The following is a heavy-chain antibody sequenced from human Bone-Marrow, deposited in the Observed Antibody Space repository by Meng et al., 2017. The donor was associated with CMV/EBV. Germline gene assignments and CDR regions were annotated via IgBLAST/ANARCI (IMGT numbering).Heavy chain of an antibody. D-gene: IGHD6-6*01. V-gene: IGHV3-30-3*01. J-gene: IGHJ4*02. CDR3: ARGAKEGEGIAARFLRDY. CDR2: ISYDGSNK. CDR1: EFTFSSYA. Sequence: SLKISCAASEFTFSSYAMHWVRQAPGKGLEWVAVISYDGSNKYDADSVKGRITISRDNSKISLYLQMNSLRAEDTAVYYCARGAKEGEGIAARFLRDYWGQGTLVTVSS.